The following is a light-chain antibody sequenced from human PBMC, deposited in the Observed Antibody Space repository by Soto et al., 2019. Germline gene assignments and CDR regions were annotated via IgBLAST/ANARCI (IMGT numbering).Light chain of an antibody. Sequence: DIVMTHSPSTLSVSPGERATLACRASQHLXSNLGWDQPKPGQAPRVLXDCASTRATGIPARFSGSGSVTEFTLTISSLHSEDFEIYYFQQYNNWTRTFGQGTRLEIK. J-gene: IGKJ5*01. CDR2: CAS. CDR3: QQYNNWTRT. CDR1: QHLXSN. V-gene: IGKV3-15*01.